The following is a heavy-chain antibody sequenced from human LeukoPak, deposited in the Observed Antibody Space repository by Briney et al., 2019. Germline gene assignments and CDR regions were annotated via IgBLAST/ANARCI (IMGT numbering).Heavy chain of an antibody. CDR3: ARDSSPTSYFDY. CDR2: IYYSGST. J-gene: IGHJ4*02. Sequence: PLSLTCTVSGGSISSGGYYWSWIRQHPGKGLEWIGYIYYSGSTYYNPSLKSRVTISVDTSKNLFSLKLSSVTAADTAVYYCARDSSPTSYFDYWGQGTLVTVSS. CDR1: GGSISSGGYY. V-gene: IGHV4-31*03.